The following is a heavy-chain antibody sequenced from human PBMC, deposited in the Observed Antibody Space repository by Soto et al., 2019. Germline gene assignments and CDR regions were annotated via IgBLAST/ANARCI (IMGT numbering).Heavy chain of an antibody. CDR1: GFTFSSYG. D-gene: IGHD3-22*01. V-gene: IGHV3-33*01. CDR2: IWYDGSNK. Sequence: QVQLVESGGGVVQPGRSLRLSCAASGFTFSSYGMHWVRQAPGKGQEWVAVIWYDGSNKYYADSVKGRFTISRDNSKKKMYLQMESLRAEDTAEYYCARPLHYYDRSGYYGYWGQGTLVTVSS. CDR3: ARPLHYYDRSGYYGY. J-gene: IGHJ4*02.